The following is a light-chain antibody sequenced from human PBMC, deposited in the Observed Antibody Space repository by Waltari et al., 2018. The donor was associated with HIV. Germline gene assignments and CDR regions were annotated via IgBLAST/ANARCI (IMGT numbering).Light chain of an antibody. J-gene: IGKJ4*01. CDR1: QSFGSN. CDR3: QQYNNWPLT. CDR2: SAA. Sequence: EIVLTQSPATLSVSPGERATLSCRASQSFGSNLAWYQQKPGQGTRLLIDSAATRAPGIPVRFSGGGSGTEFTLTISSLQYEDFAVYYCQQYNNWPLTFGGGTKVEIK. V-gene: IGKV3-15*01.